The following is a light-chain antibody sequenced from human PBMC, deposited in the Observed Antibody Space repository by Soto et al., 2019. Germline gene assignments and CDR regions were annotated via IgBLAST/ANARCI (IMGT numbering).Light chain of an antibody. CDR2: DVT. Sequence: QSALTQPASVSGSPGQSITISCTGTSSDVGGYNFVSWYQQHPGNAPKLIIYDVTSRPSGVSNRFSGSKSGNAASLTISGLQAEDVALYYCNSYTSSGAVVFGGGTKLTVL. CDR1: SSDVGGYNF. V-gene: IGLV2-14*03. CDR3: NSYTSSGAVV. J-gene: IGLJ3*02.